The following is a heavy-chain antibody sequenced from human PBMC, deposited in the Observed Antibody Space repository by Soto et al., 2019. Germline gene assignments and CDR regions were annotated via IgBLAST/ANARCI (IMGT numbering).Heavy chain of an antibody. CDR3: TRDGFLFGSFDS. Sequence: QVQLQQWGAGLLKPSETLSLTCGVYGGSFSDYYWSWIRQPPGKGLGWIGEINHSGTTNYNSSLKSRVSISLDTSNNQLYLNLYSVTAADTAVYYCTRDGFLFGSFDSWGQGTLLTVSS. CDR2: INHSGTT. D-gene: IGHD3-16*01. CDR1: GGSFSDYY. V-gene: IGHV4-34*01. J-gene: IGHJ4*02.